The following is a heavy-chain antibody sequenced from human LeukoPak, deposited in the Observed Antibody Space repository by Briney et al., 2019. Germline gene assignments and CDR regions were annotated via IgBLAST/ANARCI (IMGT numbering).Heavy chain of an antibody. Sequence: GASVKVSCTASGYTFTSYGISWVRQAPGQGLEWMGWISAYNGNTNYAQKLQGRVTMTTDTSTSTAYMELRSLRSDDTAVYYCARDGGYYDSSGYYYIPFGYYYYYMDVWGKGTTVTISS. V-gene: IGHV1-18*01. J-gene: IGHJ6*03. CDR1: GYTFTSYG. CDR3: ARDGGYYDSSGYYYIPFGYYYYYMDV. D-gene: IGHD3-22*01. CDR2: ISAYNGNT.